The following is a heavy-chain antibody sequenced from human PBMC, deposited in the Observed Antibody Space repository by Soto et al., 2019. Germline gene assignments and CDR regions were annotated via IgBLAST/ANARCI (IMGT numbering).Heavy chain of an antibody. CDR3: TSPSIAARPLPL. CDR1: GFTFSGSA. J-gene: IGHJ4*02. D-gene: IGHD6-6*01. CDR2: IRSKANSYAT. V-gene: IGHV3-73*01. Sequence: GGSLRLSCAASGFTFSGSAMHWVRQASGKGLEWVGRIRSKANSYATAYAASVKGRFTISRDDSKNTAYLQMNSLKTEDTAVYYCTSPSIAARPLPLWGQGTLVTVSS.